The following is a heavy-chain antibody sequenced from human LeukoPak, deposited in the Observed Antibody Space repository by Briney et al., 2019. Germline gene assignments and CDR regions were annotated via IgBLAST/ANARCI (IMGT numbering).Heavy chain of an antibody. CDR1: GYTFISYA. CDR3: ARCLLGGSCLNFDY. CDR2: INTNTGNP. J-gene: IGHJ4*02. D-gene: IGHD2-15*01. V-gene: IGHV7-4-1*02. Sequence: ASVKVSCKASGYTFISYAMNWVRQAPGQGLEWMGWINTNTGNPTYAQGFTGRFVFSLDTSVSTAYLQISSLKAEDTAVYYCARCLLGGSCLNFDYWSQGTLVTVSS.